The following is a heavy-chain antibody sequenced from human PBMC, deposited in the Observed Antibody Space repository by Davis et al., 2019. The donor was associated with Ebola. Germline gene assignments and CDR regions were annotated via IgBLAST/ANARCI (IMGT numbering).Heavy chain of an antibody. Sequence: ASVKVSCKASGYTFTSYGITWVRQAPGQGLEWMGWINAGNGNTKYSQKFQGRVTITRDTSASTAYMELSSLRSEDTAVYYCAREDDPPEMVYYYYGMDVWGQGTTVTVSS. CDR1: GYTFTSYG. D-gene: IGHD2-8*01. CDR3: AREDDPPEMVYYYYGMDV. CDR2: INAGNGNT. V-gene: IGHV1-3*01. J-gene: IGHJ6*02.